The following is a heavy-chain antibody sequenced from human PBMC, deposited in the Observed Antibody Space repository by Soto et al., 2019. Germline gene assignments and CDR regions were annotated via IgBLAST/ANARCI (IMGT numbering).Heavy chain of an antibody. D-gene: IGHD2-2*02. CDR2: IYHSGST. CDR3: ARRHYTWPSAEVRHYLYGLEV. CDR1: VCSIISTNC. V-gene: IGHV4-4*02. J-gene: IGHJ6*01. Sequence: SATXSLTCFFSVCSIISTNCCICFRQPPWKVLEWIAEIYHSGSTNYNPSLKSRVTISVDKSKNQFSLRLSSVTAADTAIYYCARRHYTWPSAEVRHYLYGLEVWGQGTTVNVYS.